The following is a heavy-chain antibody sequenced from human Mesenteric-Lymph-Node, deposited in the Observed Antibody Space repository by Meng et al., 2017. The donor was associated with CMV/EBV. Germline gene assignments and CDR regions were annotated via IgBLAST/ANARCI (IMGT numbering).Heavy chain of an antibody. D-gene: IGHD4-17*01. J-gene: IGHJ4*02. V-gene: IGHV4-30-4*01. Sequence: TVSGGSITSGDSYWSWIRQPPGKGLEWIGYIYFSGNTFYNPSLKSRVTISVDTSKNQFSLKLDSMTAADTAMYYCAREVDSGDRYFDLWGQGTLVTVSS. CDR1: GGSITSGDSY. CDR3: AREVDSGDRYFDL. CDR2: IYFSGNT.